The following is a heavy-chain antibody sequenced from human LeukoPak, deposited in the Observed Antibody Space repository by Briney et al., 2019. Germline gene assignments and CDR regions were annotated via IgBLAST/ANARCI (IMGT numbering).Heavy chain of an antibody. V-gene: IGHV3-30*04. D-gene: IGHD2-15*01. Sequence: SCKASGYTFTGYYMHWVRQAPGKGLEWVSVISYDRSNTYYADSVRGRFTISRDNAKNSLYLQMNSLRAEDTAVYYCASPDIVVVVAANGVAFDIWGQGTMVTVSS. CDR3: ASPDIVVVVAANGVAFDI. CDR1: GYTFTGYY. CDR2: ISYDRSNT. J-gene: IGHJ3*02.